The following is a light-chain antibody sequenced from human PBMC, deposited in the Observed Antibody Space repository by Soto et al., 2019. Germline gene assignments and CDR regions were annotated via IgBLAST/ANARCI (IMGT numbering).Light chain of an antibody. Sequence: EIVLTQSPGTLSVSPGERATLSCRASQSVRSSDLAWYQQKPGKAPRLLIYAASSRATGIPARFIGSGSGTDFTLTISRLEPEDFAVYYWQQYGSSPRTFGQGPKVEIK. CDR1: QSVRSSD. V-gene: IGKV3-20*01. J-gene: IGKJ1*01. CDR3: QQYGSSPRT. CDR2: AAS.